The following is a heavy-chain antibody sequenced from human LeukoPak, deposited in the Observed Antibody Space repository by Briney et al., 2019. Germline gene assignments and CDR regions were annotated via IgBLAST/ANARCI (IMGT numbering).Heavy chain of an antibody. CDR1: GFNFRAYA. J-gene: IGHJ3*02. Sequence: GGSLRLSCAASGFNFRAYAMTWVRQAPGKGLDWVSGISGSGGTTYYADSVRGRFTISRDNSKNTVYLQLNNLRAEDTAVYYCATDGVATQHALDIWGHGTMVTVSS. CDR3: ATDGVATQHALDI. V-gene: IGHV3-23*01. D-gene: IGHD5-12*01. CDR2: ISGSGGTT.